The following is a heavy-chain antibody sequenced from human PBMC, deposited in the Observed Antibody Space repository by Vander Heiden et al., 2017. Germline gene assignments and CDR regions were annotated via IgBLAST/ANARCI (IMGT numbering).Heavy chain of an antibody. CDR1: GGTFSSYA. Sequence: QVQLVRSGGEGKKPGPSVTVSCKASGGTFSSYAISWVRQAPGQGLEWMGGIIPIFGTANYAQKFQGRVTITADESTSTAYMELSSLRSEDTAVYYCAAHRRGYSYDTFDYWGQGTLVTVSS. CDR3: AAHRRGYSYDTFDY. D-gene: IGHD5-18*01. J-gene: IGHJ4*02. V-gene: IGHV1-69*01. CDR2: IIPIFGTA.